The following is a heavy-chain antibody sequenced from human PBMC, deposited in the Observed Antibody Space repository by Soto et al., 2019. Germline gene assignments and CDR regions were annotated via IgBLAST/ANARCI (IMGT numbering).Heavy chain of an antibody. Sequence: SETLSLTCAVSGYSIRSGYFWGWIRQPPGKGLEWIGSMYHSGITYYNLSLKSRVTISVDTSKNQLSLKLSSVTAADTAVYYCARDHPYYDSSGYTNWFDPWGQGTLVTVSS. D-gene: IGHD3-22*01. CDR2: MYHSGIT. CDR1: GYSIRSGYF. V-gene: IGHV4-38-2*02. CDR3: ARDHPYYDSSGYTNWFDP. J-gene: IGHJ5*02.